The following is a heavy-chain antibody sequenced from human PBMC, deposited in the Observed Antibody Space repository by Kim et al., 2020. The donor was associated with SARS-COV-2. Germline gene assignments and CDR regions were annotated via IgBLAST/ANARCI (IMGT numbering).Heavy chain of an antibody. V-gene: IGHV3-33*01. CDR2: IWYDGSNK. J-gene: IGHJ6*02. CDR1: GFTFSSYG. D-gene: IGHD1-20*01. CDR3: ARGDNWNDYPSNYYYGMDV. Sequence: GGSLRLSCAASGFTFSSYGMHWVRQAPGKGLEWVAVIWYDGSNKYYADSVKGRFTISRDNSKNTLYLQMNSLRAEDTAVYYCARGDNWNDYPSNYYYGMDVWGQGTTVTVSS.